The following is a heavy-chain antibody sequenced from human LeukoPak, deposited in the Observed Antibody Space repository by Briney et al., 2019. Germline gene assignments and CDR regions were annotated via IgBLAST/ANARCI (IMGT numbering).Heavy chain of an antibody. Sequence: SETLSLTCTVSGGSISSYYWSWIRQPAGKGLEGIGRIYTSGSTNYNPSLKSRVTMSVDTSKNQFSLKLSSVPAADTAVYYCARRYCSSTSCWWDWFDPWGQGTLVTVSS. J-gene: IGHJ5*02. CDR1: GGSISSYY. CDR2: IYTSGST. CDR3: ARRYCSSTSCWWDWFDP. V-gene: IGHV4-4*07. D-gene: IGHD2-2*01.